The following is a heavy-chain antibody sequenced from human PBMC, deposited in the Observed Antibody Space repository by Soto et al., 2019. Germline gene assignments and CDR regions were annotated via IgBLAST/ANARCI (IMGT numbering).Heavy chain of an antibody. Sequence: PWGSLRLSCAASGFTLSRYAIIWCRHPSCKEMEWVSAISGSGGSTNYADSVKGRFTISRDNPKNTLYLQMNSLRAEDTAVYYCAKDPLGGEWLLWDDPWGQGTLVTVSS. V-gene: IGHV3-23*01. CDR1: GFTLSRYA. D-gene: IGHD3-3*01. CDR2: ISGSGGST. J-gene: IGHJ5*02. CDR3: AKDPLGGEWLLWDDP.